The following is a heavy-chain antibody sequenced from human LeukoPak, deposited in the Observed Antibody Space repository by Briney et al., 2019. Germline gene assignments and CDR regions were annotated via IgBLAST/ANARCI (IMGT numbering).Heavy chain of an antibody. CDR3: ARDHYYDSSGYPDYYFDY. D-gene: IGHD3-22*01. V-gene: IGHV1-46*01. CDR1: GYTFTSYY. CDR2: INPSGGST. J-gene: IGHJ4*02. Sequence: AASVKVSCKASGYTFTSYYMHWVRQAPGQGLGWMGIINPSGGSTSYAQRFQGRVTMTRDTSTSTVYMELSSLRSEDTAVYYCARDHYYDSSGYPDYYFDYWGQGTLVTVSS.